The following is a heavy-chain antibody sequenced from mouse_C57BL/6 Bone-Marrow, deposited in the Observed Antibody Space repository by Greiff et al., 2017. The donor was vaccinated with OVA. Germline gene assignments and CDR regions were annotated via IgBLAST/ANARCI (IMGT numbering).Heavy chain of an antibody. J-gene: IGHJ1*03. CDR3: ARSITTVVAWYFDV. D-gene: IGHD1-1*01. Sequence: VKLQESGAELVRPGTSVKVSCKASGYAFTNYLIEWVKQRPGQGLEWIGVINPGSGGTKYNEKFKGKATLTADKSSSTAYMQLSSLTSEDSAVYFCARSITTVVAWYFDVWGTGTTVTVSS. V-gene: IGHV1-54*01. CDR1: GYAFTNYL. CDR2: INPGSGGT.